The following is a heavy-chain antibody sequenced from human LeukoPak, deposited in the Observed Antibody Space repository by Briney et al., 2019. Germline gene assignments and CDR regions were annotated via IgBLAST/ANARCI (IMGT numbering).Heavy chain of an antibody. Sequence: PGGSLRLSCAASGFTFSSYWMHWVRQAPGEGLVWVSRISSDGSSTIYADSVKGRFTISRDIAKNTLYLQMNSLRAEDTAVYYCARAQMGAPTDYWGQGTLVTVSS. CDR2: ISSDGSST. CDR3: ARAQMGAPTDY. V-gene: IGHV3-74*01. D-gene: IGHD1-26*01. J-gene: IGHJ4*02. CDR1: GFTFSSYW.